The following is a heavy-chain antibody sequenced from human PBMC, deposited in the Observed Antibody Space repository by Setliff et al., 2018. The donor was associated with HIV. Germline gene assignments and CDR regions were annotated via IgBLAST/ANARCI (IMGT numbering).Heavy chain of an antibody. CDR2: IRYDGSNK. CDR3: AKDRYYDSSGGVTCYSASWYFDY. CDR1: GFTFSSYG. V-gene: IGHV3-30*02. J-gene: IGHJ4*02. D-gene: IGHD3-22*01. Sequence: GGSLRLSCAASGFTFSSYGMHWVRQAPGKGLEWVAFIRYDGSNKYYADSVKGRFTISRDNSKNTLYLQMNSLRAEDTAVYYCAKDRYYDSSGGVTCYSASWYFDYWGQGTLVTVSS.